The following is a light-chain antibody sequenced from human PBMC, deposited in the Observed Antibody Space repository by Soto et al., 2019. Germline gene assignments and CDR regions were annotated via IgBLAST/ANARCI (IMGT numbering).Light chain of an antibody. J-gene: IGKJ1*01. CDR2: DAS. CDR1: QSITTW. V-gene: IGKV1-5*01. CDR3: QQYDNYSWT. Sequence: IQMTQSPSSLSASVGDRVTISCRASQSITTWLAWYQQKPGKPPKLLIYDASSLEGGVPSRFSGSGSGTEFTLTISSLQPDDFATYFCQQYDNYSWTFGQGTKVDIK.